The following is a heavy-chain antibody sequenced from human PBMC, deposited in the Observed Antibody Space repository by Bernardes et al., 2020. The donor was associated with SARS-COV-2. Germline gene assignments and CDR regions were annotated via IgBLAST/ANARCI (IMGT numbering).Heavy chain of an antibody. CDR3: ARGHVYILRHFDRNNWFDP. Sequence: ASVKVACKASGYIFTDYYIHWVRQAPGQGLEWMGIINPSGGSTTYAQKLQGRVTMTRDTSTSTVYMELSSLRSDETAVDYCARGHVYILRHFDRNNWFDPWGQGTLVTVSS. D-gene: IGHD3-9*01. J-gene: IGHJ5*02. CDR2: INPSGGST. CDR1: GYIFTDYY. V-gene: IGHV1-46*04.